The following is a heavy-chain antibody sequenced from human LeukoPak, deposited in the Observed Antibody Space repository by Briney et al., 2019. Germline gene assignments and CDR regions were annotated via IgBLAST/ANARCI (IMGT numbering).Heavy chain of an antibody. CDR2: IYGPGSI. CDR3: ARDRGDSNGYVNY. D-gene: IGHD5-18*01. CDR1: GFTVSSSF. V-gene: IGHV3-66*01. J-gene: IGHJ4*02. Sequence: GGSLRLSCAASGFTVSSSFTSWVRQAPGMGLEWVSVIYGPGSIYYADSVKGRLTISRDNSKSTLYLQMNSLRAEDSAVYYCARDRGDSNGYVNYWGQGTLVTVSS.